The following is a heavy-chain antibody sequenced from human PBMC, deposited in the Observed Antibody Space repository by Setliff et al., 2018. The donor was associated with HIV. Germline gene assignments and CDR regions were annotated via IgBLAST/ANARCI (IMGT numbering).Heavy chain of an antibody. Sequence: SETLSLTCAVYGGSFSGYYWAWIRQPPGKGLEWIGEINHSGSTNYNPSLKSRVTISVDTSKIQLSLKLFSVTAADTAVYYCARLRFSSSWYVGPDLWGQGFQVTVSS. CDR2: INHSGST. CDR3: ARLRFSSSWYVGPDL. CDR1: GGSFSGYY. D-gene: IGHD6-13*01. V-gene: IGHV4-34*01. J-gene: IGHJ5*02.